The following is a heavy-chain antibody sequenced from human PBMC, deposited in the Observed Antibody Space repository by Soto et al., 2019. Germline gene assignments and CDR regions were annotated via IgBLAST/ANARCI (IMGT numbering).Heavy chain of an antibody. V-gene: IGHV1-3*01. J-gene: IGHJ5*02. D-gene: IGHD5-18*01. CDR2: INAGNGNT. CDR1: GSTFTSNA. Sequence: VASFKASSKASGSTFTSNAMNWVRQAPGQRLEWMGWINAGNGNTKYSQKFQGRVTITRDTSASTAYMELSSLRSEDTALYYCARDPGDRYGNTWGQGTLVTVSS. CDR3: ARDPGDRYGNT.